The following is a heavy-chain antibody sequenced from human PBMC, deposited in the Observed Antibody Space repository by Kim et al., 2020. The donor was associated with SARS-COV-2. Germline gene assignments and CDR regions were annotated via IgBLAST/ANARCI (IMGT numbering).Heavy chain of an antibody. CDR1: GFTFSSYS. D-gene: IGHD2-15*01. J-gene: IGHJ4*02. CDR3: ARDCSGGRCYRY. V-gene: IGHV3-21*01. Sequence: GGSLRLSCAASGFTFSSYSMNWVRQAPGKGLEWVSSISSSSSYIYYADSVKGRFTISRDNAKNSLYLQMNSLRAEDTAVYYCARDCSGGRCYRYWGQGTLVTVSS. CDR2: ISSSSSYI.